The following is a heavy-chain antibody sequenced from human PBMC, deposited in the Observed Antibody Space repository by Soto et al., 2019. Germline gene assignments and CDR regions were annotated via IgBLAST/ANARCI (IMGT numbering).Heavy chain of an antibody. V-gene: IGHV1-8*01. CDR1: GYTFTSYD. CDR2: MNPNSGNT. Sequence: QVQLVQSGAEVKKPGASVKVSCKASGYTFTSYDINWVRQTTGQGLEWMGWMNPNSGNTGYAQKFQGRVTMTRNTSISTAYMELSSLRSEDTAVYYCARAFRPMCITGTSGYFDYWGQGTLVTVFS. J-gene: IGHJ4*02. CDR3: ARAFRPMCITGTSGYFDY. D-gene: IGHD1-7*01.